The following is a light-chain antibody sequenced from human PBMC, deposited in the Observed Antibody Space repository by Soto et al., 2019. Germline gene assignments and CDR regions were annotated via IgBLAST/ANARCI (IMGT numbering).Light chain of an antibody. CDR3: CSYAGSGSDVI. CDR1: SSDDGTYNL. J-gene: IGLJ2*01. Sequence: QSALTQPASVSGSPGQSITISCTGTSSDDGTYNLVSWYQQHPGKAPKLMIYEGSKRPSGVSNRFSGSKSGNTASLTISGLQAEDEADYYCCSYAGSGSDVIFGGGTKVTVL. CDR2: EGS. V-gene: IGLV2-23*01.